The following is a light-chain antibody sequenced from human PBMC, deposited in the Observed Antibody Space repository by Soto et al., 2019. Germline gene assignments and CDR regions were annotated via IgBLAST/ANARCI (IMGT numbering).Light chain of an antibody. CDR1: KLGDKY. V-gene: IGLV3-1*01. J-gene: IGLJ2*01. CDR3: QAWDSSTGV. Sequence: SSDLTQPPSVSVSPGQTASITCSGDKLGDKYACWYQQKPCQSPVLVIYQDSKRPSGIPERFSGSNSGNTATLTISGTQAMDEADYYCQAWDSSTGVFGGGTQLTVL. CDR2: QDS.